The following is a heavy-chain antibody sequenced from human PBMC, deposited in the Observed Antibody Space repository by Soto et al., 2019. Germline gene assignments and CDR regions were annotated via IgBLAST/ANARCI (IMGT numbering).Heavy chain of an antibody. D-gene: IGHD3-10*01. CDR1: GGSFSGYY. CDR3: AREYVSDYCYYMDV. J-gene: IGHJ6*03. V-gene: IGHV4-34*01. CDR2: INHSGST. Sequence: QVQLQQWGAGLLKPSETLSLTCAVYGGSFSGYYWSWIRQPPGKGLEWIGEINHSGSTNYNPALKSRVTISVATSQNQFSLKLSSVTAADTAVYYCAREYVSDYCYYMDVWGKGTTVTVSS.